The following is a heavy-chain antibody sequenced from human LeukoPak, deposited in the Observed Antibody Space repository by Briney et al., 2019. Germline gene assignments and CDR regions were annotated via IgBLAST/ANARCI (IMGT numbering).Heavy chain of an antibody. V-gene: IGHV1-2*07. D-gene: IGHD3-10*01. CDR1: GYTFTCYY. J-gene: IGHJ5*02. Sequence: ASGKVSCKAAGYTFTCYYMHWVRQAPGQGLEWMGWINLNSGGTNYAHRFQGRVTMTRDTSISTAYMELSRLRSDDTAVYYCARAERSSYYGSGRGLVRLDWFDPWGQGTLVTVSS. CDR3: ARAERSSYYGSGRGLVRLDWFDP. CDR2: INLNSGGT.